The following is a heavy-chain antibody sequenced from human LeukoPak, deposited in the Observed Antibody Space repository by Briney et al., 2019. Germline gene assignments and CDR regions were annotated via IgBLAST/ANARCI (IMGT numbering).Heavy chain of an antibody. CDR1: GYTFTNNA. V-gene: IGHV7-4-1*02. Sequence: ASVKVSCKASGYTFTNNAMNWVRQAPGQGLEWMGWINTNTGNPTYAQGFTGRFVFSLDTSVSTAYLQISGLKAEDTAVYYCARDSVGFEELFNFDYWGQGTLVTVSS. CDR3: ARDSVGFEELFNFDY. J-gene: IGHJ4*02. CDR2: INTNTGNP. D-gene: IGHD3-10*01.